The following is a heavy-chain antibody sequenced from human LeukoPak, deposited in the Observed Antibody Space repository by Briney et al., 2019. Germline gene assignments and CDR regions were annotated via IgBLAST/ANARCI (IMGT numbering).Heavy chain of an antibody. CDR3: ARFKGGTGFDY. Sequence: SETLSLTCAASGGSITTTDFDWAWLRQPPGQGFEWIATISSSGKAYYYPSLMSRVTISVDTSKNQFSLDVTSVTAADTGLFYCARFKGGTGFDYWGRGILVIVS. CDR1: GGSITTTDFD. V-gene: IGHV4-39*01. CDR2: ISSSGKA. D-gene: IGHD1-26*01. J-gene: IGHJ4*02.